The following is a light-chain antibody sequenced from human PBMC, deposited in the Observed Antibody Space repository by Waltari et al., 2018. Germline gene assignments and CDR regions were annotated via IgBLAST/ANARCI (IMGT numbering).Light chain of an antibody. J-gene: IGKJ1*01. V-gene: IGKV3-20*01. CDR1: KSVGRY. Sequence: EIVLTQSPATMSLSPGERATLSCRASKSVGRYLAWYQQKPGQAPRLLIYDASIRATGIPDRFSVSESVTNFILTISRLEPEDFSVYYCQKYVSLPATFGQVTKVEIK. CDR3: QKYVSLPAT. CDR2: DAS.